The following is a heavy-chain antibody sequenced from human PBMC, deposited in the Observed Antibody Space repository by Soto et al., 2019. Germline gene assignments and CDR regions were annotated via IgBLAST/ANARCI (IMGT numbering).Heavy chain of an antibody. V-gene: IGHV4-59*08. Sequence: SETLSLTCTVSGGSISSYYWSWIRQPPGKGLEWIGYIYYRGSTNYNPSLKSRVTISVDTSKNQFSLKLSSVTAADTAVYYCAGGSEWLLYYYYYYGMDVWGQGTTVTVSS. J-gene: IGHJ6*02. CDR1: GGSISSYY. D-gene: IGHD3-3*01. CDR3: AGGSEWLLYYYYYYGMDV. CDR2: IYYRGST.